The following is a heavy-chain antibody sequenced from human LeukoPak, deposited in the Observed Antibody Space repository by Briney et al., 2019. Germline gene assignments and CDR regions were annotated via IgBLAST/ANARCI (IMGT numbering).Heavy chain of an antibody. CDR2: INTDGSTI. J-gene: IGHJ4*02. CDR3: ARALGYSYGYGIY. V-gene: IGHV3-74*01. Sequence: GGSLRLSCAASGFTFSDCWMHWVRQAPGKRLEWVSRINTDGSTINYADSVKGRFTVSRDNAKNTMYLQMNSLRAEDSAVYYCARALGYSYGYGIYWGQGTLVTVSS. CDR1: GFTFSDCW. D-gene: IGHD5-18*01.